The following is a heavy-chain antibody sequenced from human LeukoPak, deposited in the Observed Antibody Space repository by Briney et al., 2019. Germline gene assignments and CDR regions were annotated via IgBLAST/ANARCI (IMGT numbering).Heavy chain of an antibody. V-gene: IGHV3-53*01. Sequence: AGGSLRLSCAASGFTVSSYYMSWVRHAPGKWLEWVSVIYSGGSTYYADSVKGRFTISRDNSKNTLYLQMNSLRAEDTAVYYCARGGVVVPFDYWGQGTLVTVSS. CDR3: ARGGVVVPFDY. J-gene: IGHJ4*02. CDR2: IYSGGST. CDR1: GFTVSSYY. D-gene: IGHD3-22*01.